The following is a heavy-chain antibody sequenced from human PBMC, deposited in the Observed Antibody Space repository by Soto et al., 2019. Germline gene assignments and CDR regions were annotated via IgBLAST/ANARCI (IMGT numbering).Heavy chain of an antibody. CDR3: AKDPSAAPLLATKVSAAFDM. CDR1: GFTFNTYA. Sequence: GGSLRLSCAASGFTFNTYAMSWVRQAPGKGLEWVSIISGSGDTTFYADSVKGRFTISRDNSKNTVYLQMNSLTTEDTALYFCAKDPSAAPLLATKVSAAFDMWGRGTKVTVSS. CDR2: ISGSGDTT. J-gene: IGHJ3*02. V-gene: IGHV3-23*01. D-gene: IGHD2-2*01.